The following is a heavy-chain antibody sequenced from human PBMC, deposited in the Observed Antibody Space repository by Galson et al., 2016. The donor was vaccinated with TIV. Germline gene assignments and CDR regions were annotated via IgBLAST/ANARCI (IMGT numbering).Heavy chain of an antibody. V-gene: IGHV4-38-2*01. J-gene: IGHJ4*02. Sequence: SETLSLTCAVSGYSISSGYYWGWIRQPPGKGLEWIGSIYESGNTYYNPSLKSRVTISVDTSKNHFSLSLSSVTAADTAVYYCARHVSGWSFDYWGQGTLVTVTS. CDR3: ARHVSGWSFDY. D-gene: IGHD6-19*01. CDR2: IYESGNT. CDR1: GYSISSGYY.